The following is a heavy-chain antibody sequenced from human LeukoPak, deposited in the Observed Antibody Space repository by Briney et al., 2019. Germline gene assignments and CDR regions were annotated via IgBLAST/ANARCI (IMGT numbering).Heavy chain of an antibody. D-gene: IGHD2-2*01. V-gene: IGHV4-4*09. CDR3: ARRLGYCSSTSCVDAFVI. J-gene: IGHJ3*02. Sequence: PSETLSLTCTVSGGSISSYYWSWIRQPPGKGLEWIWYIYTSGSTNYNPSLKSRVTISVDTSKNQFSLKLSSVTAADTAVYYCARRLGYCSSTSCVDAFVIWGQGTMVTVSS. CDR1: GGSISSYY. CDR2: IYTSGST.